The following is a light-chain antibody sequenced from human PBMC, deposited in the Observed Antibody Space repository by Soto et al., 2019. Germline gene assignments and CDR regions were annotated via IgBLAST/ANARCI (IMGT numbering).Light chain of an antibody. Sequence: EIVMTQSPATLSVSPGERATLSCRASQSVSSNLAWYQQKPGQAPRLLIYGASTRATGIPARFSGSGSGTDFSLTISSLQSEDFAVYYCPQYNNWPPWTFGQGTQVEIK. CDR2: GAS. V-gene: IGKV3-15*01. CDR3: PQYNNWPPWT. CDR1: QSVSSN. J-gene: IGKJ1*01.